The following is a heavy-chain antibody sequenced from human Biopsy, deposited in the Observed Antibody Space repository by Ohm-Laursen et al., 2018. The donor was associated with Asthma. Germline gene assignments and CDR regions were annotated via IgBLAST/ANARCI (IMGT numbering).Heavy chain of an antibody. V-gene: IGHV1-69*06. D-gene: IGHD6-13*01. J-gene: IGHJ6*02. CDR3: ASPSSSREILYYYYNMDN. CDR2: ISPVFGST. Sequence: SVKVSCKASGGTFGNYAISWVRQAPGLGLEWMGGISPVFGSTNIAQKFQGRVTISADIFTKTAYLEVSSLRSDDTAVYYCASPSSSREILYYYYNMDNWGQGTTVTV. CDR1: GGTFGNYA.